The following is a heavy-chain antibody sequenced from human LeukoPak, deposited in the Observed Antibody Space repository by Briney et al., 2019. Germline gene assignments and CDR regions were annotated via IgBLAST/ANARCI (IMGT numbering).Heavy chain of an antibody. D-gene: IGHD5-12*01. V-gene: IGHV4-61*01. CDR1: GDSVSSGSSY. J-gene: IGHJ4*02. CDR3: ARGRGFGFGIDF. Sequence: SETLSLTCTVSGDSVSSGSSYWIWIRQPPGKGLEWIGHIYNSGSTIYNPSLKSRVTISVDTSRNQFSLKLNSVTAADTAVFFCARGRGFGFGIDFWGQGTLVTVSS. CDR2: IYNSGST.